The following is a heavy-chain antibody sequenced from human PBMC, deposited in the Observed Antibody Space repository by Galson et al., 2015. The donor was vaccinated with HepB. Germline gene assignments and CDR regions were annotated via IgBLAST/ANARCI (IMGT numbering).Heavy chain of an antibody. D-gene: IGHD6-19*01. J-gene: IGHJ6*02. CDR3: ARDGPLAVAGKGGVYYYYGMDV. CDR2: INAGNGNT. Sequence: SVKVSCKASGYTFTSYAMHWVRQAPGQRLEWMGWINAGNGNTKYSQKFQGRVTITRDTSASTAYMELSSLRSKDTAVYYCARDGPLAVAGKGGVYYYYGMDVWGQGTTVTVSS. V-gene: IGHV1-3*01. CDR1: GYTFTSYA.